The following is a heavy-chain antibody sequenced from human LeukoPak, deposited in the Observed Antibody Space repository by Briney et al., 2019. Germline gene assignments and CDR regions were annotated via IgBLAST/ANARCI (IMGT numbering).Heavy chain of an antibody. Sequence: EPGGSLRLSCVASGFPFSSYWMTWVRQAPGKGLEWVANIKQDGSKKSYVDSVKGRFTNSRDNAKNSLYLQMNSLRAEDTAIYYCTRVGYIDEGIDYWGQGTLVTVSS. CDR1: GFPFSSYW. D-gene: IGHD5-24*01. V-gene: IGHV3-7*04. J-gene: IGHJ4*02. CDR3: TRVGYIDEGIDY. CDR2: IKQDGSKK.